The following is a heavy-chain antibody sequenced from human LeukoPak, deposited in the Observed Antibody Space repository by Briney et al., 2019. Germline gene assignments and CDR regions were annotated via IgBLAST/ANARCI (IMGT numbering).Heavy chain of an antibody. Sequence: PVGSLRLSCAASGFTFSTYWMHWVRQAPGKGLVWVSRTNSDGSSTVYADSVKGRFTISRDNAKNTLYLQMNSLRAEDTAVYYCARDLFYDSSGYYAFDSWGQGTLVTVSS. CDR1: GFTFSTYW. CDR2: TNSDGSST. CDR3: ARDLFYDSSGYYAFDS. J-gene: IGHJ4*02. D-gene: IGHD3-22*01. V-gene: IGHV3-74*01.